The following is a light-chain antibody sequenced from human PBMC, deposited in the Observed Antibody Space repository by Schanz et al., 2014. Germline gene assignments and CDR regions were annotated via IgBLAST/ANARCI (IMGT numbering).Light chain of an antibody. CDR3: CSYTSRSTL. CDR1: NSDVATYNL. Sequence: QSALTQPASVSGSPGQSITISCTGSNSDVATYNLVSWYQQHPGKAPKVMIFEASKRPSGVSNRFSGSKSGNTASLTISGLQAEDEADYYCCSYTSRSTLFGGGTKLTVL. CDR2: EAS. J-gene: IGLJ3*02. V-gene: IGLV2-23*01.